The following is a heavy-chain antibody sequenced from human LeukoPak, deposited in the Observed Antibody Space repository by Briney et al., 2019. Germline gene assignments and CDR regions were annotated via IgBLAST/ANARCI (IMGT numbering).Heavy chain of an antibody. CDR1: GFTFSSYA. Sequence: GGSLRLSCAASGFTFSSYAMSWVRQAPGKGLEWVGRIKSKTDGGTTDYAAPVKGRFTISRDDSKNTLYLQMNSLKTEDTAVYYCTTSRLLNYDILTGYFRIRVDYWGQGTLVTVSS. J-gene: IGHJ4*02. V-gene: IGHV3-15*01. CDR2: IKSKTDGGTT. CDR3: TTSRLLNYDILTGYFRIRVDY. D-gene: IGHD3-9*01.